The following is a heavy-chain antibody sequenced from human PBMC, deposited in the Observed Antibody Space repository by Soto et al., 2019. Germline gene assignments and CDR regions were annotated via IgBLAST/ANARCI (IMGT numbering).Heavy chain of an antibody. V-gene: IGHV4-59*01. D-gene: IGHD3-22*01. Sequence: PSETLSLTCTVSGGSISSYYWSWIRQPPGKGLEWIGYIYYSGSTNYNPSLKSRVTISVDTSKNQFSLKLSSVTAADTAVYYCARLYYDSSGYYPESDYWGQGTLVTVSS. CDR1: GGSISSYY. J-gene: IGHJ4*02. CDR2: IYYSGST. CDR3: ARLYYDSSGYYPESDY.